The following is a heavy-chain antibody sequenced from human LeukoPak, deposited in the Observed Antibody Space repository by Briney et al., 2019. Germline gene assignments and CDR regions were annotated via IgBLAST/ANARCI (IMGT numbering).Heavy chain of an antibody. V-gene: IGHV3-48*03. D-gene: IGHD6-19*01. CDR1: GFTFSSYE. Sequence: GGSLRLSCAASGFTFSSYEMNWVRRALGKGLEGVLYLSGSSSTIYYADSVKGRFTISRDNAKNSLYLQMNSLRAEDTGVYYCVISSGWKGGYYFDFWGQGTLVTVSA. CDR3: VISSGWKGGYYFDF. J-gene: IGHJ4*02. CDR2: LSGSSSTI.